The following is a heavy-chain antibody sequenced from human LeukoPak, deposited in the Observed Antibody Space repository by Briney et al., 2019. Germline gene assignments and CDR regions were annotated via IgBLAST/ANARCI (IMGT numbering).Heavy chain of an antibody. CDR3: ARDSGSYGRAYYFDY. CDR1: GFTFSSYS. D-gene: IGHD3-16*01. J-gene: IGHJ4*02. Sequence: GGSLRLSCAASGFTFSSYSMNWVRQAPGKGLEWVSSISSSSSYIYYADSVKGRFTISRDNAKNSLYLQMNSLRAEDTAVYYCARDSGSYGRAYYFDYWGQGTLVTVSS. CDR2: ISSSSSYI. V-gene: IGHV3-21*01.